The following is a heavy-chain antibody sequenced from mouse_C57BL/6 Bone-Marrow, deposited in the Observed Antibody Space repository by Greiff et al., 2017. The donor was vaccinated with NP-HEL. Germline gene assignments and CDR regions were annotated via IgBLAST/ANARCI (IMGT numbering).Heavy chain of an antibody. Sequence: EVKLVESGGGLVQPGGSLKLSCAASGFTFSDYYMYWVRQTPEKRLEWVAYISNGGGSTYYPDTVKGRFTISRDNAKNTLYLQMSRLKSEDTAMYYCASPTASYYAMDDWGQGTSVTVSS. V-gene: IGHV5-12*01. D-gene: IGHD3-2*01. CDR2: ISNGGGST. CDR1: GFTFSDYY. CDR3: ASPTASYYAMDD. J-gene: IGHJ4*01.